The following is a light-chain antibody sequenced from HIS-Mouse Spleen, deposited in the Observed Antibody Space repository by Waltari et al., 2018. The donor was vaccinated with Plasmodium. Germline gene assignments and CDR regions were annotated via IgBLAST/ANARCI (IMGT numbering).Light chain of an antibody. CDR3: YSTDSSGNHRV. CDR2: EDS. V-gene: IGLV3-10*01. J-gene: IGLJ3*02. CDR1: ALPKKY. Sequence: SYELTQPPSVSMSPGQTARITCSGAALPKKYAYWYQQKSGRAPVLVIYEDSKRPSGIPERFSGSSSGTMATLTISGAQVEDEADYYCYSTDSSGNHRVFGGGTKLTVL.